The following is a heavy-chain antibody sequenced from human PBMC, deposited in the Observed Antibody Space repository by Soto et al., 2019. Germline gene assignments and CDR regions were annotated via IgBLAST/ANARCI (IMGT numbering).Heavy chain of an antibody. J-gene: IGHJ5*02. D-gene: IGHD2-15*01. CDR2: ISYDGSNK. CDR1: GFTFSSYA. CDR3: AGYCSGGSCYNKFDP. V-gene: IGHV3-30-3*01. Sequence: GGSLRLSCAASGFTFSSYAMHWVRQAPGKGLEWVAVISYDGSNKYYEDSVKGRFTISRDNSKNTLYLQMNSLRAEDTAVYYCAGYCSGGSCYNKFDPWGQGTLVTVSS.